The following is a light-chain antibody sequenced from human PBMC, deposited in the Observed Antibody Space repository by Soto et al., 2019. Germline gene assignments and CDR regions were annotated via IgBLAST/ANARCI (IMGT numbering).Light chain of an antibody. J-gene: IGLJ1*01. CDR1: SSDVVGYNY. CDR2: DVS. Sequence: QSALTQPASVSGSPGQSITISCTGTSSDVVGYNYVSWYQQHPGKAPKLMIYDVSNRPSGVSNRISGSKSGNTASLTISGLQAEDEADYYCSSYTSSSTLAYVFGTGTKVTVL. V-gene: IGLV2-14*01. CDR3: SSYTSSSTLAYV.